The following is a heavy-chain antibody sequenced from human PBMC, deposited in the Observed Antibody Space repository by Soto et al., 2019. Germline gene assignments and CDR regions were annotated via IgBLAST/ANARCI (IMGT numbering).Heavy chain of an antibody. CDR2: ISDSSSTI. V-gene: IGHV3-48*04. CDR1: GFTFNSHT. J-gene: IGHJ4*02. CDR3: TRELAY. Sequence: EVQLVESGGGLVQPGGSLRLSCAASGFTFNSHTMNWVRQAPGKGLEWLSYISDSSSTIYYADSVKGRFTISRDNAKNSLYLQMHSLRAEDTAVYYCTRELAYWGQGTLVTVSS.